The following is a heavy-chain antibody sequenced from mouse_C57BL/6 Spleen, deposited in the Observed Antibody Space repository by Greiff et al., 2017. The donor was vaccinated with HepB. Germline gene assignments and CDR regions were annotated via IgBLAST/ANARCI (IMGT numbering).Heavy chain of an antibody. CDR3: ARYYDGYPWFAY. CDR2: ISDGGSYT. Sequence: EVQLQESGGGLVKPGGSLKLSCAASGFTFSSYAMSWVRQTPEKRLEWVATISDGGSYTYYPDNVKGRFTISRDNAKNNLYLQMSHLKSEDTAMYYCARYYDGYPWFAYWGQGTLVTVSA. CDR1: GFTFSSYA. D-gene: IGHD2-3*01. J-gene: IGHJ3*01. V-gene: IGHV5-4*01.